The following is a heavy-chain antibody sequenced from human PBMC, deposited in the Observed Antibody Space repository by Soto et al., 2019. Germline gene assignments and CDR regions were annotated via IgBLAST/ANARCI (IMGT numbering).Heavy chain of an antibody. CDR2: TYYRSKWYN. CDR3: ARETPPGYSSGGRPQAPNYYYYGMDV. CDR1: GDSVSTNSAA. V-gene: IGHV6-1*01. J-gene: IGHJ6*02. D-gene: IGHD6-19*01. Sequence: PSQTLSLTCAISGDSVSTNSAAWNWIRQSPSRGLEWLGRTYYRSKWYNDYAVSVKSRITINPDTSKNQFSLQLNSVTPEDTAVYYCARETPPGYSSGGRPQAPNYYYYGMDVWGQGTTVTVSS.